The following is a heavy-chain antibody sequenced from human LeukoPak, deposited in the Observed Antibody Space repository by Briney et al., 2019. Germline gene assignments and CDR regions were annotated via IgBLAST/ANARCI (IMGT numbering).Heavy chain of an antibody. CDR2: IYSSGTT. CDR1: GGSISSYY. J-gene: IGHJ5*01. Sequence: SETLSLTCTVSGGSISSYYWNWIRRPAGKGLEWLGRIYSSGTTDYSPSLMSRVTMSLDTSKNHISLRLRSVTAADTAVYYCARLDILVPRAVEWFDPWGQGTVVTVSS. V-gene: IGHV4-4*07. D-gene: IGHD2-2*01. CDR3: ARLDILVPRAVEWFDP.